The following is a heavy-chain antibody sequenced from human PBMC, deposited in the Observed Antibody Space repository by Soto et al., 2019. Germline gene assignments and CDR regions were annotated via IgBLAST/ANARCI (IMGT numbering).Heavy chain of an antibody. Sequence: ASVKVSCKASGYTFTGYYMHWVRQAPGQGLEWMGWINPNSGGTNYAQKFQGRVTMTRDTSISTAYMGLSRLRSDDTAVYYCAKSGGSCYRCNWFDPWGQGTLVTVSS. V-gene: IGHV1-2*02. CDR1: GYTFTGYY. CDR2: INPNSGGT. J-gene: IGHJ5*02. D-gene: IGHD2-15*01. CDR3: AKSGGSCYRCNWFDP.